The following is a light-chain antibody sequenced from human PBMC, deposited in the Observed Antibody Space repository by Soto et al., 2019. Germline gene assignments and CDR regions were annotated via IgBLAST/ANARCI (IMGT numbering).Light chain of an antibody. CDR3: QSYDSSLSAPYV. Sequence: VLTQPPSVSGAPGQRVTISCTGSSSNIGEGYGVHWYQHLPGTAPKLLIYGNNNRPSGVPDRFSASKSGPSASLAITGLQADDEADYYCQSYDSSLSAPYVFGTGTKVTVL. CDR1: SSNIGEGYG. J-gene: IGLJ1*01. V-gene: IGLV1-40*01. CDR2: GNN.